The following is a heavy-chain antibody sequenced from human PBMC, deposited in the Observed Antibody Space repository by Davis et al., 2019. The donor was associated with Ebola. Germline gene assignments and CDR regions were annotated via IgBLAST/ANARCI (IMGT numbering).Heavy chain of an antibody. Sequence: ASVKVSCKAFGYTFIYYYINWVRQTPGQGLEWMGRINPKSGATTYAQRFQGRVTMTRDTSSGTAYMDLGSLKSDDTAVYHCARGPAANAPLDYWGQGTLVTVSS. CDR3: ARGPAANAPLDY. CDR1: GYTFIYYY. CDR2: INPKSGAT. D-gene: IGHD2-2*01. V-gene: IGHV1-2*02. J-gene: IGHJ4*02.